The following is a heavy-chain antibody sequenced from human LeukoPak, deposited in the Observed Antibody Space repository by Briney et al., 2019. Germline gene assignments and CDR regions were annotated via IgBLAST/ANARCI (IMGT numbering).Heavy chain of an antibody. Sequence: RASVKVSCKASGYTFTSYYMHWVRQAPGQGLEWMGIINPSGGSTSYAQKFQGRVTMTRDTSTSTVYMELSSLRSEDTAVYYCARAKLTDDSSGYSDYWGQGTLVTVSS. J-gene: IGHJ4*02. V-gene: IGHV1-46*01. CDR2: INPSGGST. CDR3: ARAKLTDDSSGYSDY. D-gene: IGHD3-22*01. CDR1: GYTFTSYY.